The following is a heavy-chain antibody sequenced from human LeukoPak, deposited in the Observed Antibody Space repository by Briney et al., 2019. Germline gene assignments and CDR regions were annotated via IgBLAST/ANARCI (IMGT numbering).Heavy chain of an antibody. CDR1: GFTFSSYA. J-gene: IGHJ5*02. CDR2: ISGSGGST. Sequence: PGGSLRLSCAASGFTFSSYAMSWVRQAPGKGLEWVSAISGSGGSTYYADSVKGRFTISRDNAKNSLYLQMNSRRAEETAVYYCAREFGQLPYHWGQGTLVTVSS. V-gene: IGHV3-23*01. D-gene: IGHD2-2*01. CDR3: AREFGQLPYH.